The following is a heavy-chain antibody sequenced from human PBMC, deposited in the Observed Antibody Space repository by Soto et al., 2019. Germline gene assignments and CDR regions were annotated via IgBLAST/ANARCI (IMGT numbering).Heavy chain of an antibody. J-gene: IGHJ4*02. D-gene: IGHD3-22*01. CDR2: IIPILGIA. V-gene: IGHV1-69*02. CDR3: ASRYDSSDY. Sequence: QVQLVQSGAEVKKPGSSVKVSCKASGGTFSSYTISWVRQAPGQGLEWMGRIIPILGIANYAQKFQGRVQISADKSTSTAYMELSSLGSEDMAVYYCASRYDSSDYWGQGTLVTVSS. CDR1: GGTFSSYT.